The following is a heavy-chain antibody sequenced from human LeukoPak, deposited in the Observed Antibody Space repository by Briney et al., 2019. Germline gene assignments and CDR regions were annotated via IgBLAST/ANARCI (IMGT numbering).Heavy chain of an antibody. J-gene: IGHJ4*02. CDR1: EFTFRSYW. Sequence: GGSLRLSCAASEFTFRSYWMSWVRQAPGKGLEWVANIKQDGSEKYYVDSVKGRFTISRDNAKNSLYLQMNSLRAEDTAVYYCAGDGGPFDFWGQGTLVTVSS. CDR3: AGDGGPFDF. V-gene: IGHV3-7*03. D-gene: IGHD2-15*01. CDR2: IKQDGSEK.